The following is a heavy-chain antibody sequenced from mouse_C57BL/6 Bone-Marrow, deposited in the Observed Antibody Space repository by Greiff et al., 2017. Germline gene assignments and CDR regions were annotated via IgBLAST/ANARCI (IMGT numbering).Heavy chain of an antibody. D-gene: IGHD2-3*01. CDR2: INPGSGGT. J-gene: IGHJ1*03. CDR3: ARWGDGYHWYFDG. V-gene: IGHV1-54*01. CDR1: GYAFTNYL. Sequence: QVQLQQSGAELVRPGTSVKVSCKASGYAFTNYLIEWVKQRPGQGLEWIGVINPGSGGTNYNEKFKGKATLTADKSSSTAYMQLSSLTSEDAAVYFCARWGDGYHWYFDGWGTGTTVTVSS.